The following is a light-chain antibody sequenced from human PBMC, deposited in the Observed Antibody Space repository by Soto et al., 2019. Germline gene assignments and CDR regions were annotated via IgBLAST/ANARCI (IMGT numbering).Light chain of an antibody. V-gene: IGKV1-5*03. CDR2: RAS. Sequence: DIQMTQSPSTLSASVGDRVTITCRASQIINTWLAWYQQKPGKAPKLLIYRASNLVSGVPSRFSGSGSGTEFTLTISSLQPDDFSIYYCQQHETYSGTFGPGTKVDL. CDR1: QIINTW. CDR3: QQHETYSGT. J-gene: IGKJ3*01.